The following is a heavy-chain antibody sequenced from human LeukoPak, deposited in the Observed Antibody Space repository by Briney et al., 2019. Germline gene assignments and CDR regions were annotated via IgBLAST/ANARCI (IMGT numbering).Heavy chain of an antibody. D-gene: IGHD6-13*01. V-gene: IGHV1-2*02. CDR2: VNPNTGGT. Sequence: ASVKVSCKASGYTFTACYIHWIRQAPGQGLEWMGWVNPNTGGTYYAQKFQDRVTMTRDASITTAYMELNRLTSDGTAVYYCGRDLVSRQEVDQPWGQGTLVTVSS. J-gene: IGHJ5*02. CDR3: GRDLVSRQEVDQP. CDR1: GYTFTACY.